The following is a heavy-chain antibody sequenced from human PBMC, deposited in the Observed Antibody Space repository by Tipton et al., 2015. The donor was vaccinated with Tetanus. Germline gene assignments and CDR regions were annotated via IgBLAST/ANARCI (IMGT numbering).Heavy chain of an antibody. J-gene: IGHJ4*02. CDR1: GGTFSGYH. Sequence: TLSLTCAVYGGTFSGYHWTWIRQSPGKGLEWIGEINHSGFTSYNPSLKSRATISVDTSKNHVSLKLTSVTAADTGVYFCVRGRGSGAQSFGFEHWGRGTQVIVSS. CDR2: INHSGFT. CDR3: VRGRGSGAQSFGFEH. V-gene: IGHV4-34*08. D-gene: IGHD3-10*01.